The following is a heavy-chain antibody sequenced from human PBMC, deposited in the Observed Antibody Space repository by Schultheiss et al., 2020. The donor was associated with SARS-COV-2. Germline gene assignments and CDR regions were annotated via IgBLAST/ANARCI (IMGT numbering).Heavy chain of an antibody. J-gene: IGHJ2*01. D-gene: IGHD6-6*01. Sequence: ENLSLTCTVSGGSISSYYWSWIRQPPGKGLELIGYIYYSGSTNYNPSLKSRVTISVDTSKNQFSLKLSSVTAADTAVYYCARDGAARPPYWYFDLWGRGTLVTVSS. CDR2: IYYSGST. V-gene: IGHV4-59*01. CDR3: ARDGAARPPYWYFDL. CDR1: GGSISSYY.